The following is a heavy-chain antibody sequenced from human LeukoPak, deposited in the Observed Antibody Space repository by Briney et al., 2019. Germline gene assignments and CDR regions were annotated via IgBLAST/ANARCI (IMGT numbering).Heavy chain of an antibody. CDR1: GGTFSSYA. J-gene: IGHJ4*02. Sequence: SVKVSCKASGGTFSSYAISWVRQAPGQGLEWMGGIIPIFGTANYAQKFQGRVTITADESTSTAYMELSSLRSEDTAVYYCARVPVGATSEYFDYWGQGTLVTVSS. V-gene: IGHV1-69*13. CDR2: IIPIFGTA. D-gene: IGHD1-26*01. CDR3: ARVPVGATSEYFDY.